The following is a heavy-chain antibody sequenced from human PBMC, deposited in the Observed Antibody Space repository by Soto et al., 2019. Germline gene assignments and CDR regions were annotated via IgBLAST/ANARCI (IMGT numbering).Heavy chain of an antibody. CDR3: ARGVLYYYDSSGYPHWFYP. Sequence: EVQLVESGGGLVQPGGSLRLSCTASGFTFSSYEMNWVRQAPGKGLEWVSYISSSGTNIYYAVSVKGRFTISRDNTKNSLYLQMNSLRAEDTAVYYCARGVLYYYDSSGYPHWFYPWGQGTPVTVSS. CDR1: GFTFSSYE. J-gene: IGHJ5*02. D-gene: IGHD3-22*01. CDR2: ISSSGTNI. V-gene: IGHV3-48*03.